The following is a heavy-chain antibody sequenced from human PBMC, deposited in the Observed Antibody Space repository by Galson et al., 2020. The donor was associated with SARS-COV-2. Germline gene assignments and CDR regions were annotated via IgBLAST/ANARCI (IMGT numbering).Heavy chain of an antibody. CDR1: GFTFDDYA. CDR3: AKDRVSAARRQNYYYYYGMDV. V-gene: IGHV3-9*01. Sequence: GGSLRLSCAASGFTFDDYAMHWVRQAPGKGLEWVSGISWNSGSIGYADSVKGRFTISRDNAKNSLYLQMNSLRAEDTALYYCAKDRVSAARRQNYYYYYGMDVWGQGTTVTVSS. J-gene: IGHJ6*02. CDR2: ISWNSGSI. D-gene: IGHD6-6*01.